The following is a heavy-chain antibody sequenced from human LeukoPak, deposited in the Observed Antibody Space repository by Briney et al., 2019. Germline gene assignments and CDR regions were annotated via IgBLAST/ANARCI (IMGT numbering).Heavy chain of an antibody. V-gene: IGHV3-7*03. CDR3: ARGHVLLWFGEFHY. D-gene: IGHD3-10*01. CDR2: IKQDGSEK. J-gene: IGHJ4*02. CDR1: GSTFSSYW. Sequence: PGGSLRLSCAASGSTFSSYWMSWVRQAPGKGLEWVANIKQDGSEKYYVDSVKGRFTISRDNAKNSLYLQMNSLRAEDTAVYYCARGHVLLWFGEFHYWGQGTLVTVSS.